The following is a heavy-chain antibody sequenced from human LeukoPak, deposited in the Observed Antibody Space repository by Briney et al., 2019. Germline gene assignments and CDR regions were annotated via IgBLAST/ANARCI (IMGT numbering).Heavy chain of an antibody. D-gene: IGHD5-12*01. V-gene: IGHV3-21*04. CDR2: ISRDSTDI. Sequence: GGSLRLSCAASGFTFSSYSMSWVRQAPGKGLEWVSFISRDSTDIYHADSVKGRFTISRDNAKNSLYLQMNSLRAEDTALYYCAKDLVLSGYDLTFDYWGQGTLVTASS. CDR3: AKDLVLSGYDLTFDY. CDR1: GFTFSSYS. J-gene: IGHJ4*02.